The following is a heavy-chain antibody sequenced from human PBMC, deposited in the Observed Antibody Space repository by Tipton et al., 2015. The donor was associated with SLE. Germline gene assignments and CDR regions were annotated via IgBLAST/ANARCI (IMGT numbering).Heavy chain of an antibody. D-gene: IGHD3-16*01. CDR2: ISWNSGTI. V-gene: IGHV3-9*03. CDR1: GFTFDDYA. J-gene: IGHJ3*02. CDR3: AKDLGPWGQNAFDI. Sequence: SLRLSCAASGFTFDDYAMHWVRQVPGKGLEWVSGISWNSGTIGYADSVKGRFTISRDNAKNSLYLQMNSLRAEDMALYYCAKDLGPWGQNAFDIWGQGTMVTVSS.